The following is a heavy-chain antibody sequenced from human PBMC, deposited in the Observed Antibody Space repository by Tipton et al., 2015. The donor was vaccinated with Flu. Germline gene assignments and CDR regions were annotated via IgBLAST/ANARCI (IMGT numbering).Heavy chain of an antibody. CDR1: GDSISSSTDY. D-gene: IGHD4-11*01. CDR2: IYHTGST. CDR3: ARRDYSNYVSDPKNWFDP. V-gene: IGHV4-39*07. Sequence: TLSLTCIVSGDSISSSTDYWGWIRQSPGKGLEWIGNIYHTGSTYYNPSLKSRVTISVDTSKNQFSLRVISVTAADTAVYYCARRDYSNYVSDPKNWFDPWGQGTLVTVSS. J-gene: IGHJ5*02.